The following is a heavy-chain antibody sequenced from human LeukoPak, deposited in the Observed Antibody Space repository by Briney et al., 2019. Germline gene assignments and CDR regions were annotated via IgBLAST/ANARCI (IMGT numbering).Heavy chain of an antibody. CDR1: GFTFSSYA. CDR3: AKAIVVVPAAIHWFDP. CDR2: ISGSGGST. V-gene: IGHV3-23*01. D-gene: IGHD2-2*01. Sequence: GGSLRLSCAASGFTFSSYAMSWVRQAPGKGLEWVSAISGSGGSTYYADSVKGQFTISRDNSKNTLYLQMNSLRAEDTAVYYCAKAIVVVPAAIHWFDPWGQGTLVTVSS. J-gene: IGHJ5*02.